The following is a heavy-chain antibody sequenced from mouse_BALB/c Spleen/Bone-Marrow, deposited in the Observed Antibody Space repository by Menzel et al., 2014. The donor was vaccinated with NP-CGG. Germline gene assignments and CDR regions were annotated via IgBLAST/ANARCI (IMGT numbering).Heavy chain of an antibody. D-gene: IGHD1-1*02. V-gene: IGHV1S29*02. CDR1: GYTFTDYN. CDR3: ARETSWYMGD. CDR2: IYPYNGGT. Sequence: EAQLVESGPELVKPGASVKISCKASGYTFTDYNIHWVKQSHGKSPEWIGYIYPYNGGTGYKQKFKSKATLTVDNSSSTAYMELRSLTSEDSAVYYCARETSWYMGDWGQGTTLTVSS. J-gene: IGHJ2*01.